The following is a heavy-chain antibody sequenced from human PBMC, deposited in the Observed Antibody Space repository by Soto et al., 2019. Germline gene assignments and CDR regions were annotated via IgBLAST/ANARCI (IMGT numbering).Heavy chain of an antibody. D-gene: IGHD2-8*01. Sequence: ASVKVSCKASGYSFTTYGVTWVRQAPGQGLEWMGWTSTYNGDTRVAQQHQGRVTLTTDTSTNAAHMELRSLRSDDTAIYYCARTEGRSTRGDYWGQGTLVTVSS. J-gene: IGHJ4*02. V-gene: IGHV1-18*01. CDR1: GYSFTTYG. CDR2: TSTYNGDT. CDR3: ARTEGRSTRGDY.